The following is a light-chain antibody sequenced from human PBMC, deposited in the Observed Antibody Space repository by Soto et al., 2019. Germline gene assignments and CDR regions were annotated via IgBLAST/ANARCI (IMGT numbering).Light chain of an antibody. Sequence: EIGLTQSPATLSLSPGERATLSCWASQSVNRYLVWYQQKPGQAPRLLMYDASKRATGIPARFSGSGSGTDFTLTISSLEPEDFAVYYCQQRDIWPWTFGQGTKVDNK. CDR1: QSVNRY. CDR2: DAS. J-gene: IGKJ1*01. CDR3: QQRDIWPWT. V-gene: IGKV3-11*01.